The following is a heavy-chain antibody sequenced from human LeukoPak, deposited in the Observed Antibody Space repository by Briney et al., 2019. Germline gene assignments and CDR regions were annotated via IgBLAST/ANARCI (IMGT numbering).Heavy chain of an antibody. CDR3: ARDRTNEDY. J-gene: IGHJ4*02. CDR1: GGSMTSSSYY. V-gene: IGHV4-39*07. D-gene: IGHD1/OR15-1a*01. CDR2: IYYSGST. Sequence: PSETLSLTCTVSGGSMTSSSYYWGWIRQPPGKGLEWIGSIYYSGSTYYNPSLKSRVTISLDTSKNQFSLKLNSVTAADTAVYYCARDRTNEDYWGQGTLVTVSS.